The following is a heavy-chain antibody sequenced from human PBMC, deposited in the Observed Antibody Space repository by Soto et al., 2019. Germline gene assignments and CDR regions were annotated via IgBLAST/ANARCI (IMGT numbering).Heavy chain of an antibody. CDR2: IDYNGVT. J-gene: IGHJ4*02. Sequence: ATLSLTCTVSGGSIYRSGYYWGWIRQPPGRGLEWIGNIDYNGVTYSNPSLKSRVTISRDTSKNQFSLKLTSVTAADTALYYCGKVLVGATGHTDSDSWGPGTLVTVSS. V-gene: IGHV4-39*01. CDR1: GGSIYRSGYY. CDR3: GKVLVGATGHTDSDS. D-gene: IGHD2-15*01.